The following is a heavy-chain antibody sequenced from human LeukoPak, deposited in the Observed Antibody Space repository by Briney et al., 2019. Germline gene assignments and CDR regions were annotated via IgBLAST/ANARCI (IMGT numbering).Heavy chain of an antibody. J-gene: IGHJ4*02. CDR1: GYTFTGYY. D-gene: IGHD3-10*02. CDR3: VISYYYARGYFDY. CDR2: INPNSGGT. Sequence: ASVKVSCKASGYTFTGYYMHWVRQAPGQGLEWMGWINPNSGGTNYAQKFQGRVTMTRDTSISTAYIELSRLRSDDTAVYYCVISYYYARGYFDYWGQGTLVTVSS. V-gene: IGHV1-2*02.